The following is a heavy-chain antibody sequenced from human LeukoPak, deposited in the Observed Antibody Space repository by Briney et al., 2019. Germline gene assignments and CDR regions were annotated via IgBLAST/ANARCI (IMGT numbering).Heavy chain of an antibody. Sequence: SETLSLTCAVYGGSFSDYYWSWIRQPPGKGLEWIGYIYYSGSTYYNPSLKSRVTISVDTSKNQFSLKLSSVTAADTAVYYCARGDSSGWYGSGYYYMDVWGKGTTVTVSS. CDR1: GGSFSDYY. CDR3: ARGDSSGWYGSGYYYMDV. D-gene: IGHD6-19*01. CDR2: IYYSGST. V-gene: IGHV4-30-4*08. J-gene: IGHJ6*03.